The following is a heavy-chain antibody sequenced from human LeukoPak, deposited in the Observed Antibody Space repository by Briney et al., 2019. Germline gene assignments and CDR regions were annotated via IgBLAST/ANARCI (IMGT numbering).Heavy chain of an antibody. CDR1: GYTFTSYG. V-gene: IGHV1-18*01. CDR2: ISAYNGNT. CDR3: ASTVYYYDSSGYYVVDQYYFDY. D-gene: IGHD3-22*01. Sequence: GASVKVSCKASGYTFTSYGISWVRQAPGQGLEWMGWISAYNGNTNYAQKLQGRVTMTTDTSTSTAYMELRSLRSDDTAVYYCASTVYYYDSSGYYVVDQYYFDYWGQGTLVTVPS. J-gene: IGHJ4*02.